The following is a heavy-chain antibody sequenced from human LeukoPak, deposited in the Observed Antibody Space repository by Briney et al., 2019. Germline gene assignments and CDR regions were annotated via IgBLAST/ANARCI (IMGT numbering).Heavy chain of an antibody. CDR3: ARLQITVGSNWFDP. D-gene: IGHD3-10*01. CDR2: ISGSSSYT. J-gene: IGHJ5*02. Sequence: GGSLRLSCAASGFTFSDYYMSWIRQAPGKGLEWVSYISGSSSYTNYADSVKGRFTISRDNAKNSLYLQMNSLRAEDTAVYYCARLQITVGSNWFDPWGQGTLVTVSS. CDR1: GFTFSDYY. V-gene: IGHV3-11*06.